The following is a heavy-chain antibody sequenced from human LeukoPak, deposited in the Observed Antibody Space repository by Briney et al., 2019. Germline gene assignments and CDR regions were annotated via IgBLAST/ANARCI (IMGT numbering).Heavy chain of an antibody. D-gene: IGHD6-13*01. Sequence: ASVKVSCKASGYTFTGYYMHWVRQAPGQGLEWMGWINPNSGGTNYAQKFQGRVTMTRDTSISTAYMELSRLRSDDTAVYYCARVGAAAGFFNAFDTWGQGTMVTVSS. J-gene: IGHJ3*02. CDR1: GYTFTGYY. CDR3: ARVGAAAGFFNAFDT. CDR2: INPNSGGT. V-gene: IGHV1-2*02.